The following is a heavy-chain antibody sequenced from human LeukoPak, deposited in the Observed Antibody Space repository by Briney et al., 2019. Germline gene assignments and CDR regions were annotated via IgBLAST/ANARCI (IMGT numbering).Heavy chain of an antibody. CDR2: IKEDGSQK. D-gene: IGHD3-10*01. CDR1: GFTFSSHW. V-gene: IGHV3-7*01. Sequence: PGGSLRLSCAASGFTFSSHWMSWVRQAPGKGLEWVANIKEDGSQKYYVDSVKGRFTISRDNAKNSLYLQMNSLRVEDTAAYYCARNGRSGDYWGQGTLVTISS. J-gene: IGHJ4*02. CDR3: ARNGRSGDY.